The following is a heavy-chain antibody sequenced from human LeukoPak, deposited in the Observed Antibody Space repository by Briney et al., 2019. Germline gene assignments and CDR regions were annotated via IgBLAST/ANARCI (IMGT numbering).Heavy chain of an antibody. CDR3: ARGVFGESPYWFDP. D-gene: IGHD3-10*02. CDR1: GGSISSGDYY. V-gene: IGHV4-61*08. J-gene: IGHJ5*02. Sequence: SETLSLTCTVSGGSISSGDYYWGWIRQPPGKGLEWIGYIYYSGSTNYNPSLKSRVTISVDTSKNQFSLKLSSVTAADTAVYYCARGVFGESPYWFDPWGQGTLVTVSS. CDR2: IYYSGST.